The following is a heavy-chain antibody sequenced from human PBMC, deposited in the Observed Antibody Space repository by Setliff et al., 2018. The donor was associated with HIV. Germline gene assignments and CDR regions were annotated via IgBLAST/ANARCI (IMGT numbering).Heavy chain of an antibody. V-gene: IGHV3-74*01. CDR3: SLGYCSGGSCYSDPEVAFDI. CDR2: IGADGSDT. D-gene: IGHD2-15*01. Sequence: PGGSLRLSCAASGFTFSSYWIHWVRQAPGKGLVWVSRIGADGSDTSYADSVKGRFTISRDNAKNTLYLQMNSLRAEDTALYYCSLGYCSGGSCYSDPEVAFDIWGQGTMVTVSS. J-gene: IGHJ3*02. CDR1: GFTFSSYW.